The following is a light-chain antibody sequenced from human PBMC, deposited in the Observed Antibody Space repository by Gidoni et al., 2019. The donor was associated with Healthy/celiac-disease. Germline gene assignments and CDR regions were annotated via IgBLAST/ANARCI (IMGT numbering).Light chain of an antibody. V-gene: IGKV3-20*01. CDR1: QSVSSSY. CDR2: GAS. CDR3: QQYGSSPYS. Sequence: EIVFPQPPGTLSLSPGERATLSCRASQSVSSSYLAWYQQKPGQAPRLLIYGASSRATGIPDRFSGSGSGTDFTLTISRLEPEDFAVYYCQQYGSSPYSFGQGTKLEIK. J-gene: IGKJ2*03.